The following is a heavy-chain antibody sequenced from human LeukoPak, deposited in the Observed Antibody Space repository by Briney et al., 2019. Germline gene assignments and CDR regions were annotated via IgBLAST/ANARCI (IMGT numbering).Heavy chain of an antibody. CDR3: ANQGRWYYDY. D-gene: IGHD3-10*01. J-gene: IGHJ4*02. CDR2: ISWNSGSI. CDR1: GFTFDDYA. Sequence: GGSLRLSCAASGFTFDDYAMHWVRQAPGKGLEWVSGISWNSGSIGYADSVKGRFTISRDNSKNTLYLQMNSLRAEDTAVYYCANQGRWYYDYWGRGTLVTVSS. V-gene: IGHV3-9*01.